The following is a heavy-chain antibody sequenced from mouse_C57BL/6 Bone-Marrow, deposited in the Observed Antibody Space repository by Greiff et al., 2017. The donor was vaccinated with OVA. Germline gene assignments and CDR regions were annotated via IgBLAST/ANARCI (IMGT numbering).Heavy chain of an antibody. CDR2: ISDGGSYT. D-gene: IGHD2-5*01. Sequence: KLVESGGGLVKPGGPLKLSCAASGFTFSSYAMSWVRQTPEKRLEWVATISDGGSYTYYPDNVKGRFTISRDNAKNNLYLQMSHLKSEDTAMYYCARDHYSNYFDYWGQGTTLTVSS. J-gene: IGHJ2*01. CDR3: ARDHYSNYFDY. CDR1: GFTFSSYA. V-gene: IGHV5-4*01.